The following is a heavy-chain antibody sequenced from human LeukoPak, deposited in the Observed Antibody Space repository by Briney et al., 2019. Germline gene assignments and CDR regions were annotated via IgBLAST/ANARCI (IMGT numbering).Heavy chain of an antibody. CDR2: INGSGGST. V-gene: IGHV3-23*01. CDR3: VTYFYDSSGYFLFDQ. Sequence: GGSLRLSCAASGFTFSSYAMSWVRQAPGKGLEWVSDINGSGGSTYYPDSVKGRFTISRDNAKNTLYLQMNSLRAEDTAVYYCVTYFYDSSGYFLFDQWGQGTLVTVSS. D-gene: IGHD3-22*01. J-gene: IGHJ4*02. CDR1: GFTFSSYA.